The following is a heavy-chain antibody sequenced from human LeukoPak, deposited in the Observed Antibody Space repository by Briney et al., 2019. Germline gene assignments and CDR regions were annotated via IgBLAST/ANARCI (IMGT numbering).Heavy chain of an antibody. CDR2: INPNSGGT. D-gene: IGHD6-13*01. V-gene: IGHV1-2*02. J-gene: IGHJ4*02. CDR1: GYSFTGYY. Sequence: GASVKVSCKASGYSFTGYYIHWVRQAPGQGLAWMGWINPNSGGTTYAQQFQGRVTMTRDTSISTVYMEQTRLGSDDTAVYYCARDSGSSSWEFDYWGQGTLVTVSS. CDR3: ARDSGSSSWEFDY.